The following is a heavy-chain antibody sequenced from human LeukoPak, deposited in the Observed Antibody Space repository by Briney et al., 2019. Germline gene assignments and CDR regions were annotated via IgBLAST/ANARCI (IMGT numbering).Heavy chain of an antibody. D-gene: IGHD2-15*01. CDR3: ARDYCSGGSCYFDY. V-gene: IGHV3-53*01. CDR1: GFTVSSNY. J-gene: IGHJ4*02. Sequence: GGSLRLSCAASGFTVSSNYMSWVRQAPGKGLEWVSVIYSGGSTYYADSVEGRFTISRDNSKNTLYLQMNSLRAEDTAVYYCARDYCSGGSCYFDYWGQGTLVTVSS. CDR2: IYSGGST.